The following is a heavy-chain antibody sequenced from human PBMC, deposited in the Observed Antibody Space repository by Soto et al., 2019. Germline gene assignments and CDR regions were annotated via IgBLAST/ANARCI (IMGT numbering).Heavy chain of an antibody. Sequence: QVRLVESGGGVVQPGRSLRLSCAASGFAFSSYAMHWVRRAPGKGLEWVADIWYDGSNKYYADSVKGRFTISRDNSKNTLYLQMNSLRAEDTAVYYCARVDTAMVILPPDYWGQGTLVTVSS. J-gene: IGHJ4*02. CDR2: IWYDGSNK. V-gene: IGHV3-33*08. CDR3: ARVDTAMVILPPDY. D-gene: IGHD5-18*01. CDR1: GFAFSSYA.